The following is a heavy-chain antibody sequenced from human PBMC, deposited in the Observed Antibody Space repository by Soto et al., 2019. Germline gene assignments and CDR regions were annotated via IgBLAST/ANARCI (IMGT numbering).Heavy chain of an antibody. D-gene: IGHD5-12*01. CDR1: GYSFTRYW. Sequence: PGESLKISCKGSGYSFTRYWIGWGRQMPGKGLEWMGIIYPGDSDTRYSPSFQGQVTISADKSISTAYLQWSSLKASDTAMYYCALSGYDFWGTLDYWGQGTLVTVSS. J-gene: IGHJ4*02. CDR3: ALSGYDFWGTLDY. CDR2: IYPGDSDT. V-gene: IGHV5-51*01.